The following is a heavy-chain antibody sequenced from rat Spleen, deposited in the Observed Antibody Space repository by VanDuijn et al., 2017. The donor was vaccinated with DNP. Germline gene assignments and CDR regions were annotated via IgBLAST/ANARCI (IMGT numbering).Heavy chain of an antibody. CDR3: ARWPGYNPPYAMDA. D-gene: IGHD1-4*01. CDR1: GYSITSSYR. V-gene: IGHV3-3*01. J-gene: IGHJ4*01. CDR2: INSAGTT. Sequence: EVQLQESGPGLVKPSQSLSLTCSVPGYSITSSYRWSWIRKFPGNKLEWMGSINSAGTTKYNPSLKSRISITRDTSKNQLFLQVNSVTTEDTATYYCARWPGYNPPYAMDAWGQGTSVTVSS.